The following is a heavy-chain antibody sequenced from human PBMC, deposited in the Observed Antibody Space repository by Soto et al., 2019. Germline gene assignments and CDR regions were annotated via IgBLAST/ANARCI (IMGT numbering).Heavy chain of an antibody. D-gene: IGHD6-13*01. V-gene: IGHV1-46*01. Sequence: XSVKVCCKSSGYTFSIYVISLLRQTPGQGLEWMGIINPSGGSTSYAQKFQGRVTMTRDTSKNQFSLKLSSVTAADTAVYYCARAWYSSSWYYWFDPWAQGTLVTVSA. CDR2: INPSGGST. J-gene: IGHJ5*02. CDR1: GYTFSIYV. CDR3: ARAWYSSSWYYWFDP.